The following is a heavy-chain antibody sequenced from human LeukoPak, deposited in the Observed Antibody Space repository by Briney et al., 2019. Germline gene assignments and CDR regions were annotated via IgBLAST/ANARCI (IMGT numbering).Heavy chain of an antibody. D-gene: IGHD4-23*01. V-gene: IGHV1-2*02. J-gene: IGHJ4*02. Sequence: ASVTVSCKASGYTFTDYYLHWVRQAPGQGLEWMGWINPNRGGTTYAQKFQGRVTMTRDTSITTAYMELSRLRSDDTAMYYCARALDFGGNGYYFDYWGQETLVTVSS. CDR1: GYTFTDYY. CDR2: INPNRGGT. CDR3: ARALDFGGNGYYFDY.